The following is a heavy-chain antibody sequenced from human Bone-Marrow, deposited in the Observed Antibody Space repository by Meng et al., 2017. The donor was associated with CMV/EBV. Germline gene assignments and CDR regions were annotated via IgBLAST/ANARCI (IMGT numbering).Heavy chain of an antibody. J-gene: IGHJ4*02. CDR1: GYTFTSYY. V-gene: IGHV1-69*04. Sequence: SVKVSCKASGYTFTSYYMHWVRQAPGQGLEWMARIIPIPAMANYAREFQGRVTITADKSTSTVYMELRSLTSEDTAVYFCARARTGGAGSFDYWGQGTLVTVSS. CDR2: IIPIPAMA. D-gene: IGHD2-8*02. CDR3: ARARTGGAGSFDY.